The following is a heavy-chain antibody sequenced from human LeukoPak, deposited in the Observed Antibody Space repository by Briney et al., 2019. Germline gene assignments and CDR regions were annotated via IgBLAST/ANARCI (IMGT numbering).Heavy chain of an antibody. CDR2: IFDSGSP. CDR3: ARHDDNGWYFFDI. V-gene: IGHV4-59*08. Sequence: SETLSLTRTVSGGSIGTYHWSWVRQPPGKGLEWIGYIFDSGSPNYRPALKSRATISLDTSKNQVSLRLQSATAADTAIYYCARHDDNGWYFFDIWGQGTLVTVSS. J-gene: IGHJ4*02. D-gene: IGHD6-19*01. CDR1: GGSIGTYH.